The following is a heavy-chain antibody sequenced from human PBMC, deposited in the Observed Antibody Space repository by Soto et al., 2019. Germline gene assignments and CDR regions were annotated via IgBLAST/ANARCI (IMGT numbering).Heavy chain of an antibody. CDR3: ARGVSSPHFTYDY. Sequence: SQTVSLTCAISGDSVSSNSAAWNWIGQSPSRGLEWMGRTYYRSKWYNDYAVSVKSRITINPDTPKNQFSLQLNSVTPEDPAVYHCARGVSSPHFTYDYRGQGTLVTVSS. CDR2: TYYRSKWYN. D-gene: IGHD3-3*02. V-gene: IGHV6-1*01. J-gene: IGHJ4*02. CDR1: GDSVSSNSAA.